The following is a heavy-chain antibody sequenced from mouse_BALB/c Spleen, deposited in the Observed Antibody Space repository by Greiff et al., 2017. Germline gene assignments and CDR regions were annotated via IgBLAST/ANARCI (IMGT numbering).Heavy chain of an antibody. Sequence: DVKLVESGGGLVKPGGSLKLSCAASGFTFSSYTMSWVRQTPEKRLEWVATISSGGSYTYYPDSVKGRFTISRDNAKNTLYLQMSSLKSEDTAMYYCTRGDYYGSSYPFAYWGQGTLVTGSA. CDR2: ISSGGSYT. J-gene: IGHJ3*01. D-gene: IGHD1-1*01. CDR3: TRGDYYGSSYPFAY. CDR1: GFTFSSYT. V-gene: IGHV5-6-4*01.